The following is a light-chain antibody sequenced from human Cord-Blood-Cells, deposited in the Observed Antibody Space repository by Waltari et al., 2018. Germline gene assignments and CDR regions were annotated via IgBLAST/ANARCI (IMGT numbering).Light chain of an antibody. J-gene: IGKJ3*01. CDR2: AES. CDR3: QQSYSTPFT. CDR1: QSISSY. Sequence: DIQMTQSQSSLSASVGDRVTITCRASQSISSYLNWYQQKQGKAPKLLIYAESSLQSVIPSRFSGSGSGTDFTLTISSLQPEDFATYYCQQSYSTPFTFGPVTKVDI. V-gene: IGKV1-39*01.